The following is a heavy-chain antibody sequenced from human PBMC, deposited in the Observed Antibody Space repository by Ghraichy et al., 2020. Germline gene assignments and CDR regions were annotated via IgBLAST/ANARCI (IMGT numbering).Heavy chain of an antibody. CDR3: ARDLYGSGSYSYYGMDV. D-gene: IGHD3-10*01. V-gene: IGHV4-61*01. CDR2: IYYSGST. Sequence: SETLSLTCTVSGGSVSSGSYYWSWIRQPPGKGLEWIGYIYYSGSTNYNPSLKSRVTISVDTSKNQFSLKLSSVTAADTAVYYCARDLYGSGSYSYYGMDVWAHGTTVTVSS. CDR1: GGSVSSGSYY. J-gene: IGHJ6*02.